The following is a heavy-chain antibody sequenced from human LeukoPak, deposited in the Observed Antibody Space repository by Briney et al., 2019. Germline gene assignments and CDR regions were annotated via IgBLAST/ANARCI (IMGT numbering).Heavy chain of an antibody. J-gene: IGHJ4*02. V-gene: IGHV4-59*01. Sequence: SETLSLTCTVSGDSISSYYWSWIRQPPGKGLEWIGYIYDSGKTNYNASLISRVTISVDTTKNQFSLKLTSVTPADTAVFYCARGGGTLDYWGQGTLVTVSS. CDR3: ARGGGTLDY. D-gene: IGHD3-16*01. CDR1: GDSISSYY. CDR2: IYDSGKT.